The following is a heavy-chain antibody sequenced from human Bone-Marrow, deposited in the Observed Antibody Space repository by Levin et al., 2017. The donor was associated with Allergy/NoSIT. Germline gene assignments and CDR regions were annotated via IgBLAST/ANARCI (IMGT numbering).Heavy chain of an antibody. CDR1: GDSISSGGYY. V-gene: IGHV4-31*03. Sequence: PSETLSLTCTVSGDSISSGGYYWGWIRQHPGKGLEWIGHIYFSGRTFYNPSLKSRVSISVDTSKNQFSLKLSSLTAADTAVYYCARDYHDYGIDPFDIWGQGTMVTVSS. CDR3: ARDYHDYGIDPFDI. D-gene: IGHD4-17*01. J-gene: IGHJ3*02. CDR2: IYFSGRT.